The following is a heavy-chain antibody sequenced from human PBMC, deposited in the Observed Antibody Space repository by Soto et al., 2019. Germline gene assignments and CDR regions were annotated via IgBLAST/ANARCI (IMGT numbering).Heavy chain of an antibody. CDR2: IYYSGST. D-gene: IGHD3-22*01. V-gene: IGHV4-31*03. CDR3: ARDRLVVRYYYDSSGYFLDSAFDI. J-gene: IGHJ3*02. CDR1: GGSISSGGYY. Sequence: PSETLSLTCTVSGGSISSGGYYWSWIRQHPGKGLEWIGYIYYSGSTYYNPSLKSRVTISVDTSKNQFSLKLSSVTAADTAVYYCARDRLVVRYYYDSSGYFLDSAFDIWGQGTMVTVSS.